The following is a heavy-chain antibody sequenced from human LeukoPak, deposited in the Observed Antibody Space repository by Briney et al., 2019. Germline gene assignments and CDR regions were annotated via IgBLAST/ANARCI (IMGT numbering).Heavy chain of an antibody. V-gene: IGHV3-20*04. CDR2: INWNGGST. CDR3: ARAVGSPGGRFGSSGYYYFDY. D-gene: IGHD3-22*01. CDR1: GFTFDDYG. Sequence: PGGSLRLSCAASGFTFDDYGMGWVRQAPGKGLEWVSGINWNGGSTGYADSVKGRFTISRDNAKNSLYLQMNSLRAEDTAVYYCARAVGSPGGRFGSSGYYYFDYWGQGTLVTVSS. J-gene: IGHJ4*02.